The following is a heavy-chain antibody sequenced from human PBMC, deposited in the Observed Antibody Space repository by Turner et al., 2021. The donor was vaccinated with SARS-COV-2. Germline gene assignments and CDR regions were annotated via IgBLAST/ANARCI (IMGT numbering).Heavy chain of an antibody. CDR2: ISYDGRNK. CDR1: GFSFSNYA. J-gene: IGHJ4*02. D-gene: IGHD3-3*01. CDR3: ARERRGYYAEY. V-gene: IGHV3-30*04. Sequence: QVQLVESGGGVVQPGGSLRLDCAASGFSFSNYAMHWVRQAPGKGLEWVAIISYDGRNKYYADSVKGRFTISRDDSKSTLYLQMNSLRPEDTAIYYCARERRGYYAEYWGQGTLVTVSS.